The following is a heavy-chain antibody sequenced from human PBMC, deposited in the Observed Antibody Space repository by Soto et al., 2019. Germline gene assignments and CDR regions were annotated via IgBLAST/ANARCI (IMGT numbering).Heavy chain of an antibody. Sequence: GGSLRLSCAASGFTFSDYYMSWIRQAPGKGLEWVSYISSSGSTIYYADSVKGRFTISRDNAKNSLYLQMNSLRAEDTAVYYCAREIVVVVAAPSDVWGQGTTVTVSS. CDR2: ISSSGSTI. CDR1: GFTFSDYY. J-gene: IGHJ6*02. CDR3: AREIVVVVAAPSDV. D-gene: IGHD2-15*01. V-gene: IGHV3-11*01.